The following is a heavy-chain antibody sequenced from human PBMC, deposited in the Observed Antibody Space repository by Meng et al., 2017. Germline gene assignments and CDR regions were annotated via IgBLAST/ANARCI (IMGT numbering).Heavy chain of an antibody. J-gene: IGHJ4*02. D-gene: IGHD6-13*01. CDR3: ATNRIAAAGTATKFDY. CDR2: INPSGGSK. Sequence: VQLVQFGGDVKKPGASVKVSCNASEYTFTSYYMHWVRKAPGQGLEWLGIINPSGGSKSYAQKFQGRVTMTRDTSTSTVYMELSSLRSEDTAVYYCATNRIAAAGTATKFDYWGQGTLVTVSS. V-gene: IGHV1-46*01. CDR1: EYTFTSYY.